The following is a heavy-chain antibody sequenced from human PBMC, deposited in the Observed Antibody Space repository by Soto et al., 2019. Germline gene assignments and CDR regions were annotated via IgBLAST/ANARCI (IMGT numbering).Heavy chain of an antibody. V-gene: IGHV1-18*01. D-gene: IGHD6-13*01. Sequence: ASVKVFCKASGYTFTSYGISWVRQAPGQGLEWMGWISAYNGNTNYAQKLQGRVTMTTDTSTSTAYMELRSLRSDDTAVYYCARGIAAAGTETKFDYWGHGTLVTVSS. J-gene: IGHJ4*01. CDR3: ARGIAAAGTETKFDY. CDR2: ISAYNGNT. CDR1: GYTFTSYG.